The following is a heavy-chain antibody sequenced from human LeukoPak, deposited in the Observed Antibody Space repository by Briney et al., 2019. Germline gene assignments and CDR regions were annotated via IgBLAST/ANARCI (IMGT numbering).Heavy chain of an antibody. CDR1: GGSISSSYY. CDR3: ARQPGEFFPSGVWLDP. Sequence: PSETLSLTCTVSGGSISSSYYWGWIRQPPGKGLEWIGSMYYGGSTYYNPSLKSRVTISVDTSKNQFSLKLSSVTAADTAVYYCARQPGEFFPSGVWLDPWGQGTLVTVSS. J-gene: IGHJ5*02. CDR2: MYYGGST. V-gene: IGHV4-39*01. D-gene: IGHD3-10*01.